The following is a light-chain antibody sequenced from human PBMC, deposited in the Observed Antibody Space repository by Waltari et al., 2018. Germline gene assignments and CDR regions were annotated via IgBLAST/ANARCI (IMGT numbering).Light chain of an antibody. CDR3: QKYGTLPAT. CDR2: DAA. V-gene: IGKV3-20*01. CDR1: QSISKY. Sequence: EIMLTQSLGTLSLSPGERATLSCRVSQSISKYLAWYQQKPGQAPRLLIYDAASRATGIPDRFSGSGSGTDFSLAISRLEPEDSAVYYCQKYGTLPATFGQGTKVEIK. J-gene: IGKJ1*01.